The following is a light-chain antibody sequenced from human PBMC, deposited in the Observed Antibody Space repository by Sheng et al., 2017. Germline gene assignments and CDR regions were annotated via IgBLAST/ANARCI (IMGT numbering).Light chain of an antibody. CDR2: GAS. CDR3: LQDYNPPYT. CDR1: QGITNS. V-gene: IGKV1-NL1*01. Sequence: DIQMTQSPSSLSASVGDRVTISCRAGQGITNSLAWYQQKPGKAPKFLLYGASRLESGVPSRFSGSGSGTDYTLTISSLQPEDFATYYCLQDYNPPYTFGQGTKLEMK. J-gene: IGKJ2*01.